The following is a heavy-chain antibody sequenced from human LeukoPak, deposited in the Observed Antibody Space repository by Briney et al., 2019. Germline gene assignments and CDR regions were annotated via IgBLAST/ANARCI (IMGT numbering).Heavy chain of an antibody. V-gene: IGHV3-30*04. Sequence: PGGSLRLSCAASGFTFSSYATHWVRQAPGKGLEWVAVISYDGSNKYYADSVKGRFTISRDNSKNTLYLQMNSLRAEDTAVYYCAADRGIAVAGWVWYFDLWGRGTLVTVSS. CDR2: ISYDGSNK. CDR3: AADRGIAVAGWVWYFDL. J-gene: IGHJ2*01. CDR1: GFTFSSYA. D-gene: IGHD6-19*01.